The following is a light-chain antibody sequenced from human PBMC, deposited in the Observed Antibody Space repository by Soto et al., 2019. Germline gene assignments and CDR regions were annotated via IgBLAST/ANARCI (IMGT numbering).Light chain of an antibody. CDR2: GAS. V-gene: IGKV3-20*01. CDR1: QSVSSSY. Sequence: EIVLTQSPGTLSLSPGERATLSCRASQSVSSSYLAWYRQRPGQAPRLLIYGASIRATGIPDRFSGSGSGTDFTLTISRLEPEDFAVYYCQQYGSSPSFGPGTQVDIK. J-gene: IGKJ3*01. CDR3: QQYGSSPS.